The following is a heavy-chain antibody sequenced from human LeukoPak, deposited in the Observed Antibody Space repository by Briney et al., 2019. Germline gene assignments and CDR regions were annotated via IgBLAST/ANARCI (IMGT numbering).Heavy chain of an antibody. J-gene: IGHJ3*01. CDR1: GFIFSNYV. Sequence: GGSLRLSCVASGFIFSNYVMNWVRQAPGKGLECVSSISGSGTSTYYADFVKGRFTSSRDNSKNTLYLQMNSLRAEDTAIYYCANEYSKGDVWGQGTTVTVSS. V-gene: IGHV3-23*01. CDR2: ISGSGTST. CDR3: ANEYSKGDV. D-gene: IGHD4-11*01.